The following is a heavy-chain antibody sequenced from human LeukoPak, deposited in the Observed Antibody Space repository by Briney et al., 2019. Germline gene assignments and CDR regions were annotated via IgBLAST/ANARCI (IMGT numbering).Heavy chain of an antibody. CDR3: AKHPDYYASSVYSHFDN. CDR2: ISAGGGTT. CDR1: GFTFSSYA. V-gene: IGHV3-23*01. D-gene: IGHD3-22*01. J-gene: IGHJ4*02. Sequence: GGSLRLSCAASGFTFSSYAMSWVRQAPGKGLEWVSSISAGGGTTYYADSVKGRFTISRDNSKNTLYLQMNSLRAEDTAVYFCAKHPDYYASSVYSHFDNWGQGTLVTVSS.